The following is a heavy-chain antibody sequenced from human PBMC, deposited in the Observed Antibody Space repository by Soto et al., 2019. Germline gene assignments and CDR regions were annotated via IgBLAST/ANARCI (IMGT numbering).Heavy chain of an antibody. J-gene: IGHJ4*02. V-gene: IGHV3-48*02. CDR2: IRDTTSTI. D-gene: IGHD4-4*01. Sequence: GGSLRLSCAASGFTFSSYSMNWVRQAPGKGLEWLSYIRDTTSTIYHADSVKGRFTISRDNAKNSLFLQMNSLGDEDTAVYFCVRDSDFSFDYWGPGTLVTVSS. CDR1: GFTFSSYS. CDR3: VRDSDFSFDY.